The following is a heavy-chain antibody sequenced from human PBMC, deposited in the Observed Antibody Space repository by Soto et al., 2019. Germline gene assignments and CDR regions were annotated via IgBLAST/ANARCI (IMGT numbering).Heavy chain of an antibody. CDR2: IYPGDSDT. Sequence: GESLKISCKGSRNSFAGAWIAWVRQMPGKGLEWMGIIYPGDSDTRYSPSFQGQVIISADKSINIAYLQWSSLEASDSAMYYCVRHTATTDHWGQGTLVTVSS. CDR1: RNSFAGAW. D-gene: IGHD1-26*01. V-gene: IGHV5-51*01. CDR3: VRHTATTDH. J-gene: IGHJ5*02.